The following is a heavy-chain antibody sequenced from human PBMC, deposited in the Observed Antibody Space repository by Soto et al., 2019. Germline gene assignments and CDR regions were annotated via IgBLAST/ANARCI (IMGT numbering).Heavy chain of an antibody. CDR2: INPSGGTT. CDR1: GYTFASYA. V-gene: IGHV1-46*01. D-gene: IGHD3-16*02. Sequence: ASVKVSCKASGYTFASYAISWVRQAPGQGLEWMGIINPSGGTTTYAQRFQGRVTMTRDTSTSTVYMELSSLRSEDTAVYYCARDRDVWGSYRFDYWGQGALVTVSS. J-gene: IGHJ4*02. CDR3: ARDRDVWGSYRFDY.